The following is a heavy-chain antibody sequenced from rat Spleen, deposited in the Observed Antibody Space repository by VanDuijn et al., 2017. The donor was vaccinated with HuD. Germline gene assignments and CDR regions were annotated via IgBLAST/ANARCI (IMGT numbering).Heavy chain of an antibody. V-gene: IGHV5-20*01. J-gene: IGHJ4*01. D-gene: IGHD1-4*01. CDR2: ISYDGGST. CDR3: AKDVALTTRGYVHVMDA. Sequence: EVQLVESGGGLVQPGRSMKLSCAASGFTFSDYGMAWVLQAPTKGLEWVASISYDGGSTYYRDSVKGRFTIPRDNAKSTLYLQMESLRSEDTATYYCAKDVALTTRGYVHVMDAWGQGASVTVSS. CDR1: GFTFSDYG.